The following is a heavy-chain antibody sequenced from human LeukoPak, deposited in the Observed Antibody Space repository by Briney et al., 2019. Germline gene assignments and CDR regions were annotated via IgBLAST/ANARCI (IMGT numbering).Heavy chain of an antibody. CDR3: AGGSYSSSWKTFDY. Sequence: GGSLRLSCAASGFTFSSYAMHWVRQAPGKGLEWVALISYDGSINDYADSVKGRFTISRDNSKNTLYLQMNSLRADDTAMYYCAGGSYSSSWKTFDYWGQGTLVTVSS. D-gene: IGHD6-13*01. J-gene: IGHJ4*02. CDR2: ISYDGSIN. CDR1: GFTFSSYA. V-gene: IGHV3-30*04.